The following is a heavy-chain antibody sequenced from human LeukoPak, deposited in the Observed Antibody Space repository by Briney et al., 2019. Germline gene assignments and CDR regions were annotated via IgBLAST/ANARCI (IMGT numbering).Heavy chain of an antibody. CDR2: IYYSGST. D-gene: IGHD5-18*01. CDR1: GGSISSYY. V-gene: IGHV4-59*01. Sequence: SETLSLTCTVSGGSISSYYWSWVRQPPGKGLEWIGYIYYSGSTNYNPSLKSRVTISVDTSTNQFSLKLSSVTAADTAVYYCARSDTATSHDAFDIWGQGTMVTVSS. J-gene: IGHJ3*02. CDR3: ARSDTATSHDAFDI.